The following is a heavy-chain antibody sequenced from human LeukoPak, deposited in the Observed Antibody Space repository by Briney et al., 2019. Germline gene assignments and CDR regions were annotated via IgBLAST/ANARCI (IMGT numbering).Heavy chain of an antibody. Sequence: PSETLSLTCTVSGGSISNYYWSWIRQPPGKGLEWIGYIYYTGSTNYNPSLKSRVTISLDTSKNQFSLKLSSVTAADTAVYYCASSGRAGHYWGQGTLVTVSS. CDR3: ASSGRAGHY. CDR2: IYYTGST. V-gene: IGHV4-59*01. J-gene: IGHJ4*02. CDR1: GGSISNYY.